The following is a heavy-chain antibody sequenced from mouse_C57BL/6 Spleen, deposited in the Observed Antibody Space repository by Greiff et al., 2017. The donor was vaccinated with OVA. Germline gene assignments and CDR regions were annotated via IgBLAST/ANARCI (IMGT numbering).Heavy chain of an antibody. D-gene: IGHD1-1*01. CDR3: ARSSTTVVAAYYFDD. Sequence: VQLVESGPELVKPGASVKISCKASGYAFSSSWMNWVKQRPGKGLEWIGRIYPGDGDTNYNGKFKGKATLTADKSSSTAYMQISSLTSEDSAVYFCARSSTTVVAAYYFDDWGQGTTLTVSS. CDR2: IYPGDGDT. CDR1: GYAFSSSW. V-gene: IGHV1-82*01. J-gene: IGHJ2*01.